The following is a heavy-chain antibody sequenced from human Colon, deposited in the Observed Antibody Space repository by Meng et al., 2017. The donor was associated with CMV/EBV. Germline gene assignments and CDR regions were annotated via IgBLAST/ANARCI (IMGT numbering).Heavy chain of an antibody. CDR1: GFTFTSYD. CDR2: IGRGSGA. Sequence: EVQLLESGGGLVQPGGSMRLSCAASGFTFTSYDMSWVRQAPGKGLEWVSTIGRGSGANYADSVKGRFTMSRDNSKNTVYLEMNNLRAEDTAIYYCARDRWFTFWGQGVLVTVSS. CDR3: ARDRWFTF. V-gene: IGHV3-23*01. D-gene: IGHD2-15*01. J-gene: IGHJ4*02.